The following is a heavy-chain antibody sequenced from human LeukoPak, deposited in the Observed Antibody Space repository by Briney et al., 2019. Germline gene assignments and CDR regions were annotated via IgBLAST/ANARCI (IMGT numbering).Heavy chain of an antibody. J-gene: IGHJ4*02. V-gene: IGHV4-39*01. Sequence: SEALSLTCSVSGGSISSRSYYWGWIRQPPGKGLEWIGSIFNSGSTYYNSSLQSRVTISVDTSKNQFSLRLSSVTAADTAVYYCVRHYRLNTGFDYWGQGTLVTVSS. CDR3: VRHYRLNTGFDY. CDR2: IFNSGST. CDR1: GGSISSRSYY. D-gene: IGHD1-1*01.